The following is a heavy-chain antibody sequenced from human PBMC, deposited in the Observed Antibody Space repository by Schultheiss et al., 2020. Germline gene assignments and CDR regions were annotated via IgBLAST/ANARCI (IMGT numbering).Heavy chain of an antibody. D-gene: IGHD5/OR15-5a*01. CDR1: GFTFSNYA. J-gene: IGHJ4*02. Sequence: GGSMRLSCAASGFTFSNYAMSWVRQAPGKGLEWVSAIYSGGSTYYADSVSGRFTISRDDPKNTLSLQMNGLRDEDTAVYYCVKGAWYASTNDGYWGQGTLVTVS. V-gene: IGHV3-23*05. CDR2: IYSGGST. CDR3: VKGAWYASTNDGY.